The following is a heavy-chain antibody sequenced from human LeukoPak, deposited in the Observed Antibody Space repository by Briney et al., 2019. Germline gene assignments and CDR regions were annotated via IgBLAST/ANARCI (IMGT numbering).Heavy chain of an antibody. V-gene: IGHV3-7*01. CDR1: GFTFSSYW. D-gene: IGHD2-15*01. CDR3: ARDGYCSGGSCYKGRFDY. Sequence: GGSLRLSCAASGFTFSSYWMSWVRQAPGKGLEWVANIKQDGSEKNYVDSVKGRFTISRDNAKNSEYLQMNSLRAEDTAVYYCARDGYCSGGSCYKGRFDYWGQGTLVTVSS. CDR2: IKQDGSEK. J-gene: IGHJ4*02.